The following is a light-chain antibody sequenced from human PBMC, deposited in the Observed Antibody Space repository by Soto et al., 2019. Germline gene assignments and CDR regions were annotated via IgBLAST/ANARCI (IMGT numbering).Light chain of an antibody. CDR3: SSYTSSSIDYV. Sequence: QSALTQPASVSGSPGQSITISCTGTSSDVGGYNYVSWYQQHPGKAPKLMIYEDSNRPSGVSNRFSGSKSGNTASLTISGLQAEDEADYYCSSYTSSSIDYVFGTGTNLTVL. CDR1: SSDVGGYNY. V-gene: IGLV2-14*01. J-gene: IGLJ1*01. CDR2: EDS.